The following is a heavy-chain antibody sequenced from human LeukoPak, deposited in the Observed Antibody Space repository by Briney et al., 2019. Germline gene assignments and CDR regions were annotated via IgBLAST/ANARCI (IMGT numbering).Heavy chain of an antibody. CDR3: ARNYYDGSGYYYYYGMDV. Sequence: SVKVSCKASGGTFSSYAISWVRQAPGQGLEWMGGIIPIFGTANYAQKFQGRVTITADESTSTAYMELSSLRSEDTAVYYCARNYYDGSGYYYYYGMDVWGQGTMVTVSS. CDR1: GGTFSSYA. J-gene: IGHJ6*02. V-gene: IGHV1-69*13. CDR2: IIPIFGTA. D-gene: IGHD3-22*01.